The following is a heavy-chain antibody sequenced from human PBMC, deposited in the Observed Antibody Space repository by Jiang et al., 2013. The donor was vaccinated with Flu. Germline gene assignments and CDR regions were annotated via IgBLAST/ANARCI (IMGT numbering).Heavy chain of an antibody. J-gene: IGHJ2*01. CDR2: ISAYNGNT. D-gene: IGHD2-15*01. Sequence: KVSCKASGYTFTSYGISWVRQAPGQGLEWMGWISAYNGNTNYAQKLQGRVTMTTDTSTSTAYMELRSLRSDDTAVYYCARGPDQRLIRSSSWYFDLWGRGTLVTVSS. CDR1: GYTFTSYG. CDR3: ARGPDQRLIRSSSWYFDL. V-gene: IGHV1-18*01.